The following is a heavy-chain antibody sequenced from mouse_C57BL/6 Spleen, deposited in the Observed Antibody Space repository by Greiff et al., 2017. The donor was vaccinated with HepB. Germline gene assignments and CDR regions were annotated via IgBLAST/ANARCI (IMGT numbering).Heavy chain of an antibody. CDR1: GYTFTSYW. CDR2: IDPSDSET. CDR3: AREGPYGNYGAMDY. D-gene: IGHD2-1*01. Sequence: VQLQESGAELVRPGSSVKLSCKASGYTFTSYWMHWVKQRPIQGLEWIGNIDPSDSETHYNQKFKDKATLTVDKSSSTAYMQLSSLTSEDSAVYYCAREGPYGNYGAMDYWGQGTSVTVSS. J-gene: IGHJ4*01. V-gene: IGHV1-52*01.